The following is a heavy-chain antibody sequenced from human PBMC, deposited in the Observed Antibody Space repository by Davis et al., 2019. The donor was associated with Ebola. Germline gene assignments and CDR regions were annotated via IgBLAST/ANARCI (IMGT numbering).Heavy chain of an antibody. D-gene: IGHD5-12*01. V-gene: IGHV4-34*01. J-gene: IGHJ5*02. CDR2: FNHFGGT. CDR1: GGSFSGFY. CDR3: ARHLRRGFDP. Sequence: SETLSLTCAVYGGSFSGFYWTWIRQPPGKGLEWIGEFNHFGGTIYNPSLKSRVTISVDTSKNQFPLNLNSVTAADTAVYYCARHLRRGFDPWGQGTLVTVSS.